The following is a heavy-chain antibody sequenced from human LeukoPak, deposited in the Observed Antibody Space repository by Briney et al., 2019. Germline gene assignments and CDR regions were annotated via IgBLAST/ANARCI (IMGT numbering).Heavy chain of an antibody. V-gene: IGHV3-21*01. CDR2: ISSSSSSYI. CDR1: GFTFSSYS. J-gene: IGHJ5*02. Sequence: GGSLRLSCAASGFTFSSYSMNWVRQAPGKGLEWVSSISSSSSSYIYYADSVKGRFTISRDNAKNSLYLQMNSLRAEDTAVYYCARDLLYYYDSSGYYPNWFDPWGQGTLVTVSS. CDR3: ARDLLYYYDSSGYYPNWFDP. D-gene: IGHD3-22*01.